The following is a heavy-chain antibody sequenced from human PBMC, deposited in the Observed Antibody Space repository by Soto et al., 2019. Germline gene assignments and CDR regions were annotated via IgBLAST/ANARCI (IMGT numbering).Heavy chain of an antibody. D-gene: IGHD4-17*01. Sequence: ASVKVSCKASGYTFTSYDIDWVRQATGQGPEWMGWMNPNSGNTGYAQKFQGRVTMTRNTSISTAYMELSSLRSEDTAVYYCARDYGGNPRSPYGMDVWGQGTTVTVSS. CDR1: GYTFTSYD. V-gene: IGHV1-8*01. J-gene: IGHJ6*02. CDR3: ARDYGGNPRSPYGMDV. CDR2: MNPNSGNT.